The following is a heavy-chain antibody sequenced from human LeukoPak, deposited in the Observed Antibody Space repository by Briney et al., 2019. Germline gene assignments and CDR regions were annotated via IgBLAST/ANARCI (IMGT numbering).Heavy chain of an antibody. D-gene: IGHD2-21*01. CDR1: EFTFSSYS. CDR2: ISYDGSK. Sequence: PGGSLRLSCAASEFTFSSYSMHWVRQAPGKGLEWVAVISYDGSKYYADSVKGRFTISRDNSKNTLYLQMTSLRAEDTAVYYCAKDLNRGLPDYWGQGTLVTVSS. V-gene: IGHV3-30*18. CDR3: AKDLNRGLPDY. J-gene: IGHJ4*02.